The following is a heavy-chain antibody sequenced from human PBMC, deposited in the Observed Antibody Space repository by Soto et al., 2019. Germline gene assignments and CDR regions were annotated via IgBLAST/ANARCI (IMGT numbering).Heavy chain of an antibody. D-gene: IGHD2-2*01. V-gene: IGHV3-23*01. CDR1: GFTFSSYA. CDR2: ISGSGGST. J-gene: IGHJ6*02. CDR3: ASPYCSSTSCPADYYYYGLAV. Sequence: GGSLRLTCAASGFTFSSYAMSWVRQAPGKGLEWVSAISGSGGSTYYADSVKGRFTISRDNSKNTPYLQMNSLRAEDTAVYYCASPYCSSTSCPADYYYYGLAVWGQGTTVTVSS.